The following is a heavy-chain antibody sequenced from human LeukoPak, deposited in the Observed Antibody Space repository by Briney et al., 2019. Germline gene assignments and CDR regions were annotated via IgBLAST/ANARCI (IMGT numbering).Heavy chain of an antibody. J-gene: IGHJ3*02. CDR1: GGSISSYY. Sequence: KPSETLSLTCTVSGGSISSYYWSWIRQPPGKGLEWIGYIYYSGSTNYNPSLKSRVTISVDTSKNQFSLKLSSVTAADTAVYYCARESVVRGVIVGQRGAFDIWGKGTMVTVFS. CDR2: IYYSGST. CDR3: ARESVVRGVIVGQRGAFDI. D-gene: IGHD3-10*01. V-gene: IGHV4-59*01.